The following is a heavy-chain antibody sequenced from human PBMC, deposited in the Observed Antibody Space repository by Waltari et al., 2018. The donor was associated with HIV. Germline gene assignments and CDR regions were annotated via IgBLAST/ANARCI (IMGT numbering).Heavy chain of an antibody. CDR3: AREVGVGSGWPIDY. J-gene: IGHJ4*02. D-gene: IGHD6-19*01. Sequence: EVHLLESGGGLVQPGGSLRLSCAASGFTFSNHAVSWVRQAPGKGPEWVSTISGGVDNTYYAASVKGRFTFSRDPSTNTLYLVMNSLRAEDTALYYCAREVGVGSGWPIDYWGQGSLVTVSS. CDR2: ISGGVDNT. CDR1: GFTFSNHA. V-gene: IGHV3-23*01.